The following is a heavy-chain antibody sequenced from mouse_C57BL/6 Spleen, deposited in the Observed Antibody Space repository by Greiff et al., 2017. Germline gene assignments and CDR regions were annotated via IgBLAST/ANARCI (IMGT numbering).Heavy chain of an antibody. D-gene: IGHD4-1*01. CDR2: ISSGGSYT. V-gene: IGHV5-6*02. J-gene: IGHJ2*01. CDR1: GFTFSSYG. CDR3: ARQLGQRYFDY. Sequence: EVKLVESGGDLVKPGGSLKLSCAASGFTFSSYGMSWVRQTPDKRLEWVATISSGGSYTYYPDSVKGRFTISRDNAKNTLYLQMSSLKSEDTAMYYCARQLGQRYFDYWGQGTTLTVSS.